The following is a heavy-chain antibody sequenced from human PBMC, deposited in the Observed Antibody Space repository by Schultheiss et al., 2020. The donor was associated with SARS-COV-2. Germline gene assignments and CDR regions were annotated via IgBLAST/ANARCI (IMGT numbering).Heavy chain of an antibody. J-gene: IGHJ4*02. D-gene: IGHD4-17*01. CDR3: TTDPSGDYEVI. CDR1: GFTVSSNY. CDR2: IYSGGST. Sequence: GGSLRLSCAASGFTVSSNYMSWVRQAPGKGLEWVSVIYSGGSTYYADSVKGRFTISRDNSKNTLYLQMNSLKTEDTAVYYCTTDPSGDYEVIWGQGTLVTVSS. V-gene: IGHV3-53*01.